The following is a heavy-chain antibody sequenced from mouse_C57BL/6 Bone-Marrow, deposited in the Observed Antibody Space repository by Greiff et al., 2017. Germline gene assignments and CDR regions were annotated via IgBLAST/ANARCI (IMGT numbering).Heavy chain of an antibody. Sequence: EVKLMESGGGLVKPGGSLKLSCAASGFTFSDYGMHWVRQAPEKGLEWVAYISSGSSTIYYADTVKGRFTISTDNAKNTLFLQMTSLRSEDTAMYYCARGGWLLPYWYFDVWGTGTTVTVSS. CDR2: ISSGSSTI. CDR3: ARGGWLLPYWYFDV. J-gene: IGHJ1*03. CDR1: GFTFSDYG. D-gene: IGHD2-3*01. V-gene: IGHV5-17*01.